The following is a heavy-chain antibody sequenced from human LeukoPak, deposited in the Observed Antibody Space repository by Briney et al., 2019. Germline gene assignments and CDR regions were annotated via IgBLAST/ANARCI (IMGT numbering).Heavy chain of an antibody. D-gene: IGHD2-2*01. J-gene: IGHJ4*02. CDR3: ARGQLLVGGEADY. CDR1: GGTFSSYA. CDR2: IIPIFGTA. V-gene: IGHV1-69*05. Sequence: SVKVSCKASGGTFSSYAISWVRQAPGQGLEWMGGIIPIFGTANYAQKFQGRVTITTDESTSTAYMELSSLRSEDTAVYYCARGQLLVGGEADYWGQGTLVTVSS.